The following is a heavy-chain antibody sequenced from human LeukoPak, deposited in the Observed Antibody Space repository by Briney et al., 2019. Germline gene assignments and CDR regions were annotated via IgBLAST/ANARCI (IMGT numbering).Heavy chain of an antibody. D-gene: IGHD4-17*01. CDR3: ARVFRGAVTSNWFDP. J-gene: IGHJ5*02. CDR1: GVSINGHY. V-gene: IGHV4-59*11. Sequence: PSETLSLTCTVSGVSINGHYWNWIRLSPGKGLEWIGYISDSGSTSYNPSLKSRVIMSLEASKTEFSLMLNSVTAADTAVYYCARVFRGAVTSNWFDPWGQGTLVTVSS. CDR2: ISDSGST.